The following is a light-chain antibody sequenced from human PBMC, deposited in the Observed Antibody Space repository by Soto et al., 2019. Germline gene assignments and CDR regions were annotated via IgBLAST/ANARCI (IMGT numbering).Light chain of an antibody. CDR1: QSVSIN. Sequence: EIVMTQSPATLSVSQGERATLSCRASQSVSINLAWYQQKPGQAPRLLIYGASTRATGIPARFSGSGSGTEFTLTINSLQSEDFAVYYCQHYTNWPPWTFGQVTKVEIK. J-gene: IGKJ1*01. V-gene: IGKV3-15*01. CDR2: GAS. CDR3: QHYTNWPPWT.